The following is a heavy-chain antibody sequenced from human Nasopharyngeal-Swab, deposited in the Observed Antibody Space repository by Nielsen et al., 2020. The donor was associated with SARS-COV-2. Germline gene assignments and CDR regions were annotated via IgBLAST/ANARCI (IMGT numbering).Heavy chain of an antibody. D-gene: IGHD2-15*01. CDR3: ARDCSGGSCRYGMDV. J-gene: IGHJ6*02. CDR2: ISYDGSNK. CDR1: GFTFSSYG. V-gene: IGHV3-30*03. Sequence: GESLKISCAASGFTFSSYGMHWVRQAPGKGLEWVAVISYDGSNKHYADSVKGRFTISRDNSKNTLYLQMNSLRAEDTAVYYCARDCSGGSCRYGMDVWGQGTTVTVSS.